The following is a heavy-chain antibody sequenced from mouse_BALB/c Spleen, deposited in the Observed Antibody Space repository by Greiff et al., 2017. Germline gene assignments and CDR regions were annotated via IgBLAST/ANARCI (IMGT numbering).Heavy chain of an antibody. Sequence: QVQLQQPGAELVMPGASVKMSCKASGYTFTDYWMHWVKQRPGQGLEWIGAIDTSDSYTSYNQKFKGKATLTVDESSSTAYMQLSSLTSEDSAVYYCARHYDYDERLDYWGQGTTLTVSS. V-gene: IGHV1-69*01. CDR3: ARHYDYDERLDY. CDR1: GYTFTDYW. D-gene: IGHD2-4*01. CDR2: IDTSDSYT. J-gene: IGHJ2*01.